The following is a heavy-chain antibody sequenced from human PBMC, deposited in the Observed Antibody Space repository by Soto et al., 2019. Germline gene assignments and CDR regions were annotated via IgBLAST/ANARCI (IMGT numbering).Heavy chain of an antibody. CDR3: AREGGYYRDAMDV. CDR1: GYTFTNYY. V-gene: IGHV1-2*02. CDR2: INPNSGGT. D-gene: IGHD1-26*01. J-gene: IGHJ6*02. Sequence: ASVKVSCKASGYTFTNYYIQWVRQAPGQGLEWMGWINPNSGGTHYAQEFEARVTMTRDTSINTAYMELSSLTSDDTAAYYCAREGGYYRDAMDVWGQGTTVTVSS.